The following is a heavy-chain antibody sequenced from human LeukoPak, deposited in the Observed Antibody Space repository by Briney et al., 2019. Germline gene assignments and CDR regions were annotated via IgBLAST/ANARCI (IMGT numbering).Heavy chain of an antibody. CDR1: GFTFTSYG. V-gene: IGHV3-23*01. CDR2: ITGSGGST. J-gene: IGHJ4*02. Sequence: GGSLRLSCAASGFTFTSYGMNWVRQAPGKGLEWVSVITGSGGSTYYADSEKGRFTISRDNSKNTLYLQMNGLRPEDTAVYYCETAIQPRPFWGQGTLVTVSS. CDR3: ETAIQPRPF.